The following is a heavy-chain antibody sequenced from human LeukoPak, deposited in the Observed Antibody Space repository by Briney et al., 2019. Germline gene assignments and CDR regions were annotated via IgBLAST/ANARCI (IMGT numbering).Heavy chain of an antibody. V-gene: IGHV4-39*01. J-gene: IGHJ4*02. CDR3: ARAAYCGGDYYLFDY. CDR1: SDSIYRRKYY. D-gene: IGHD2-21*02. Sequence: PSETLSFTCTVSSDSIYRRKYYWDWIRQPPGKGLEWIGSIYYSGSTYYNSSLKSRVTISVGTSKNQFSLKLSSLTAADTAVYYCARAAYCGGDYYLFDYWGEGTLVTVFS. CDR2: IYYSGST.